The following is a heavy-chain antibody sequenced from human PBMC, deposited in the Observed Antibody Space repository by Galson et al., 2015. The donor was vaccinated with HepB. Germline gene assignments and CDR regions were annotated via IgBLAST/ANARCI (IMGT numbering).Heavy chain of an antibody. Sequence: SGGSISSSNWWSWVRQPPGEGLEWIGEIYHSGSTNYNPSLKSRVTISVDKSKNQFSLKLSSVTAADTAVYYCARVFGSGWLDYWGQGTLVTVSS. CDR3: ARVFGSGWLDY. CDR1: GGSISSSNW. D-gene: IGHD6-19*01. J-gene: IGHJ4*02. V-gene: IGHV4-4*02. CDR2: IYHSGST.